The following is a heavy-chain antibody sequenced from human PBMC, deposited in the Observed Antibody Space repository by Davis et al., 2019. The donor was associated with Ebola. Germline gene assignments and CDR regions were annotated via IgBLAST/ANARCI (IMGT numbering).Heavy chain of an antibody. CDR1: GGTFSSYA. D-gene: IGHD3-3*01. J-gene: IGHJ4*02. V-gene: IGHV1-2*04. CDR3: ARAAGLLFYDY. CDR2: INPNSGGT. Sequence: AASVKVSCKASGGTFSSYAISWVRQAPGQGLEWMGWINPNSGGTNYAQKFQGWVTMTRDTSISTAYMELSRLRSDDTAVYYCARAAGLLFYDYWGQGTLVTVSS.